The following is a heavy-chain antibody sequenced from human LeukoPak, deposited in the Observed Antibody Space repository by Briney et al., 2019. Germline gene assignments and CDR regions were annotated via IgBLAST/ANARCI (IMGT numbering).Heavy chain of an antibody. CDR3: ARTQYGSTYTYLDY. D-gene: IGHD2-2*01. V-gene: IGHV4-31*03. CDR2: ISYSGSA. J-gene: IGHJ4*02. Sequence: KPSQTLSLTCTVSGGSISSGGYYWSWIRQHPGKGLEWIGYISYSGSAYYNPSLKSRVTISIDTSKNQLSLKLTSAPAADTAVYYCARTQYGSTYTYLDYWGQGTLVTVSS. CDR1: GGSISSGGYY.